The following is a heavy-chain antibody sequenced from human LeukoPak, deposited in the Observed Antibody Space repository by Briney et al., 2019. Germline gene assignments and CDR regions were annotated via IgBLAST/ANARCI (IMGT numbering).Heavy chain of an antibody. D-gene: IGHD3-10*01. J-gene: IGHJ4*02. CDR2: INPNSGDT. V-gene: IGHV1-2*02. Sequence: ASVKVSCKASGYSFSGYFMHWVRQAPGQGVEWMGWINPNSGDTNYAKKFQGRVTMTRDTSISAAYMELSRLISDDTAVYYREGRGGSGTYDFDYWGQGTLVTVSS. CDR3: EGRGGSGTYDFDY. CDR1: GYSFSGYF.